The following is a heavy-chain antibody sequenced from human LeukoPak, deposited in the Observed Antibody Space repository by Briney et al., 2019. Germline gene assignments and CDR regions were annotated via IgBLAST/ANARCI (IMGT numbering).Heavy chain of an antibody. V-gene: IGHV4-38-2*02. CDR3: ARDARGWSGFDY. CDR1: GYSISSGYY. D-gene: IGHD3-3*01. Sequence: SETLSLTCTVSGYSISSGYYWGWIRQPPGKGLEWIGRIYTTGNTDYNPSLKSRVTMSVDTSKNQFSLNLSSVTAADTAVYYCARDARGWSGFDYWGQGTLVTVSS. CDR2: IYTTGNT. J-gene: IGHJ4*02.